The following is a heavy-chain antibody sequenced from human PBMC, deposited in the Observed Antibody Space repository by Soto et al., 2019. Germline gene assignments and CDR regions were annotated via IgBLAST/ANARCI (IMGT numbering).Heavy chain of an antibody. CDR3: VRGVLS. D-gene: IGHD3-10*01. CDR1: GGSISSGGYY. CDR2: IHHSGST. J-gene: IGHJ1*01. V-gene: IGHV4-31*03. Sequence: QVQLQESGPGLVKASQTLSLTCNVSGGSISSGGYYWTWIRQHPGKGLEWIGNIHHSGSTFYNPSLKSRVSISVDTTKNQFSLMLSSVTAADTAVYFCVRGVLSWGQGTLVTVCS.